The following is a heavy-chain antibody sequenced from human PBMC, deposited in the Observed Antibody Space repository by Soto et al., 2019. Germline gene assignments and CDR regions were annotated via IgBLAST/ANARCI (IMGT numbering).Heavy chain of an antibody. D-gene: IGHD5-18*01. V-gene: IGHV4-39*01. J-gene: IGHJ4*02. CDR3: ARHYSYAVIRM. CDR2: IYYREST. CDR1: VGSLSSSSYY. Sequence: QLQLQESGPGLVKPSETLSLTCTVSVGSLSSSSYYWGLIRQPPGKVLEWIGSIYYRESTYYNPSLKGLDTISVDSSKNPFAPKLSSLTAGYTAGYSFARHYSYAVIRMWGQGALVTVSS.